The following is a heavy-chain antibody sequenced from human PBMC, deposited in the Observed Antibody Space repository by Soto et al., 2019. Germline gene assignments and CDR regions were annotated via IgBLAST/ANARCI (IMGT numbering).Heavy chain of an antibody. CDR2: ISWNSGSI. Sequence: EVQLVESGGGLVQPGRSLRLSCAASGFTFDDYAMHWVRQAPGKGLEWVSGISWNSGSIGYADSVKGRFTISRDNAKNSLYLQMNSLRAEDTALYYCAKERSDRSGYYYYSWFDPWGQGTLVTVSS. J-gene: IGHJ5*02. CDR1: GFTFDDYA. D-gene: IGHD3-22*01. CDR3: AKERSDRSGYYYYSWFDP. V-gene: IGHV3-9*01.